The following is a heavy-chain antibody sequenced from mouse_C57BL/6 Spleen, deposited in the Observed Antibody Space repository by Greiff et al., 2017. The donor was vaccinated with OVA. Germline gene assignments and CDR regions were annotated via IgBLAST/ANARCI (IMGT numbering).Heavy chain of an antibody. Sequence: EVQLQQSGAELVKPGASVKLSSTASGFNITDYYMHWVKQRTEQGLEWIGRIDPEDGETKYDPKFQGKATITADTSSNTAYLQLSSLTAEDTAVYYGAGGYDYDRGAMDYWGQGTSVTVSS. CDR2: IDPEDGET. D-gene: IGHD2-4*01. CDR1: GFNITDYY. CDR3: AGGYDYDRGAMDY. V-gene: IGHV14-2*01. J-gene: IGHJ4*01.